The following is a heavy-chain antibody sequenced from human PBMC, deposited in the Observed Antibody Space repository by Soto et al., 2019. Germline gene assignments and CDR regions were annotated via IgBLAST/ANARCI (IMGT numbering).Heavy chain of an antibody. Sequence: QVQLVQSGADVKKPGYSVKVSCKASGGTFSRNAISWVRQAPGQGLEWMGGITPMFNTPNYAQKFQGRVALTADESTRTVSMEVSRLTFEDTAIYYCARQFDHDRSGHYYAYWGQGTPVTVSS. CDR2: ITPMFNTP. CDR3: ARQFDHDRSGHYYAY. V-gene: IGHV1-69*01. CDR1: GGTFSRNA. J-gene: IGHJ4*02. D-gene: IGHD3-22*01.